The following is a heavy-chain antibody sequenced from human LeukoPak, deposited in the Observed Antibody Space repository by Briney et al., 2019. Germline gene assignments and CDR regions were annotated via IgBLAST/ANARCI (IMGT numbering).Heavy chain of an antibody. CDR2: ITSSGSYI. CDR1: GFTFNAYS. Sequence: PGGSLRLSCAASGFTFNAYSMNWVRQAPGQGLEWVSSITSSGSYIYYRDSLKGRFTISRDNAKNSLYLQLNSLRDDDTAVYYCARGTDSGYDSTGSLDYWGQGALVTVSS. J-gene: IGHJ4*02. CDR3: ARGTDSGYDSTGSLDY. V-gene: IGHV3-21*01. D-gene: IGHD5-12*01.